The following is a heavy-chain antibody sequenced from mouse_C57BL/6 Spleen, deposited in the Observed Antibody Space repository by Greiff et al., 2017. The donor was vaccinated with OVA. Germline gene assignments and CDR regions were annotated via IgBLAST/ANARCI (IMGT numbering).Heavy chain of an antibody. CDR1: GYTFTSYW. CDR2: IDTSDSET. D-gene: IGHD1-3*01. V-gene: IGHV1-52*01. J-gene: IGHJ3*01. Sequence: VQLQQPGAELVRPGSSVKLSCKASGYTFTSYWMHWVKQRPIQGLEWIGNIDTSDSETHYNQKLKGKATLTVDKSSSTAYMQLSSLTSEDSAVYYCARGASGLWFAYWGQGTLVTVSA. CDR3: ARGASGLWFAY.